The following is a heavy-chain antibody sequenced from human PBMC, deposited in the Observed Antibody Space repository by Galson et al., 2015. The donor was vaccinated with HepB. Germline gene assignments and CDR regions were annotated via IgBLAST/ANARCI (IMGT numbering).Heavy chain of an antibody. D-gene: IGHD2-2*02. CDR3: ARGCSSTSCYRSRDYFDY. CDR1: GFTFSSYG. J-gene: IGHJ4*02. CDR2: IWYDGSNK. V-gene: IGHV3-33*01. Sequence: SLRLSCAASGFTFSSYGMHWVRQAPGKGLEWVAVIWYDGSNKYYADSVKGRFTISRDNSKNTLYLQMNSLRAEDTAVYYCARGCSSTSCYRSRDYFDYWGQGTLVTVSS.